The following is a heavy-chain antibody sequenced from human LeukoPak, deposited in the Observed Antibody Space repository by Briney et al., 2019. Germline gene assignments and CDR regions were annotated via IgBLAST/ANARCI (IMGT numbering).Heavy chain of an antibody. CDR2: IYYSGST. CDR1: GGSISSGDYY. D-gene: IGHD6-13*01. J-gene: IGHJ4*02. Sequence: SQTLSLTCTVSGGSISSGDYYWRWIRQPPGKGLEWIEYIYYSGSTYYNPSLKSRVTISVDTSKNQFSLKLSSVTAADTAVYYCARAVAAAGIIDWGQGTLVTVSS. CDR3: ARAVAAAGIID. V-gene: IGHV4-30-4*08.